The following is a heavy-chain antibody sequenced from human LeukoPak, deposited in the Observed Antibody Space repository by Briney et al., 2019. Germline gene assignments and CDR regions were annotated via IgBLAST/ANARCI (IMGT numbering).Heavy chain of an antibody. CDR1: GYSFTSYG. J-gene: IGHJ4*02. Sequence: ASVKVSCKASGYSFTSYGISWVRQAPGQGLEWMGWISAYNGNTDYAQKVQGRVTMTTDTSPSTAYMEVRSLRYDDTAVYYCIRDAYSSSYYVYWGQGTLVTVSS. CDR2: ISAYNGNT. CDR3: IRDAYSSSYYVY. D-gene: IGHD6-13*01. V-gene: IGHV1-18*01.